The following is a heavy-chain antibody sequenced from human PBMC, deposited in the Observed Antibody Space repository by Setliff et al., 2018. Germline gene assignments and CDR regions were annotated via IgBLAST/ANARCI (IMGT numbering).Heavy chain of an antibody. CDR2: IYYSGST. D-gene: IGHD3-22*01. J-gene: IGHJ4*02. Sequence: GSISSGDYYWSWIRQPPGKGLEWIGYIYYSGSTYYNPSLKSRVTISVDTSKNQFSLKLSSVTAADTAVYYCARVDYYDSSGYYDGRWGYFDYWGQGTLVTVSS. CDR1: GSISSGDYY. V-gene: IGHV4-30-4*08. CDR3: ARVDYYDSSGYYDGRWGYFDY.